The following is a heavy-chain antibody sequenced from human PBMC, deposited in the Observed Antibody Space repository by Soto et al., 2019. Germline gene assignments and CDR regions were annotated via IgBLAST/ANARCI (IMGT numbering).Heavy chain of an antibody. D-gene: IGHD2-15*01. V-gene: IGHV1-2*02. CDR3: ARGGEFCSTGSCNSSLGDAFDV. Sequence: QVQLVQSGAEVKKPGASMKVSCKASGYTFSDYYMHWVRQAPGQGLECMGWISPNNGATTYAQKFQDRVTMTRDASITTAYMELSRLRSDDTAVYYCARGGEFCSTGSCNSSLGDAFDVWGQGTTVTVSS. J-gene: IGHJ3*01. CDR1: GYTFSDYY. CDR2: ISPNNGAT.